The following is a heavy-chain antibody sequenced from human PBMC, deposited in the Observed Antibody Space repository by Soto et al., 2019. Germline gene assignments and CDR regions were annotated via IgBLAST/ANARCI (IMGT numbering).Heavy chain of an antibody. CDR3: ASLDYGDYERYYYYYMDV. V-gene: IGHV4-34*01. CDR2: INHSGST. Sequence: SETLSLTCAVYGGSFSGYYWSWIRQPPGKGLEWIGEINHSGSTNYNPSLKSRVTISVDTSKNQFSLKLSSVTAADTAVYYCASLDYGDYERYYYYYMDVWGKGTTVTVSS. D-gene: IGHD4-17*01. CDR1: GGSFSGYY. J-gene: IGHJ6*03.